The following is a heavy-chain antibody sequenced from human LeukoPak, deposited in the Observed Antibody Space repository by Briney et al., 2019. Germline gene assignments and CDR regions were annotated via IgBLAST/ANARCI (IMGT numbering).Heavy chain of an antibody. CDR1: GGSISSSSSY. CDR2: IYYSGST. Sequence: SETLSLTCSVSGGSISSSSSYWGWIRQPPGKGLEWIGSIYYSGSTYYNPSLKSRVTISVDTSKNQFSLKLSSVTAADTAVYYCARLWDGYSYGYPRNANFDYWGQGTLVTVSS. D-gene: IGHD5-18*01. V-gene: IGHV4-39*01. CDR3: ARLWDGYSYGYPRNANFDY. J-gene: IGHJ4*02.